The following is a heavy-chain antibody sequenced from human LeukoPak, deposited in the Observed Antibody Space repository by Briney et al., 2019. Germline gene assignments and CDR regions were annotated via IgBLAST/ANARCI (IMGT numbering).Heavy chain of an antibody. CDR3: AKARYSSGRYGMDNWFDP. J-gene: IGHJ5*02. Sequence: PGGSLRLSCAASGFTFSSYAMSWVRQAPGKGLEWVSAISGSGGSTYYADSVKGRFTISRDNSKTTLYLQMNSLRAEDTAVYYCAKARYSSGRYGMDNWFDPWGQGTLVTVSS. CDR2: ISGSGGST. D-gene: IGHD6-19*01. V-gene: IGHV3-23*01. CDR1: GFTFSSYA.